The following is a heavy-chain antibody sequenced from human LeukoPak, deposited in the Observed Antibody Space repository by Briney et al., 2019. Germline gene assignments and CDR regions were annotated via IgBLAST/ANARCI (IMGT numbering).Heavy chain of an antibody. V-gene: IGHV3-21*01. Sequence: KTGGSLRLSCAASGFTFSSYSMNWVRQAPGKGLEWVSSISSSSSYIYYADSVKGRFTISRDNAQNSLYLQMNSLRAEDTAVYYCARDLVAATPDAFDIWGQGTMVTVSS. CDR1: GFTFSSYS. J-gene: IGHJ3*02. CDR2: ISSSSSYI. D-gene: IGHD2-15*01. CDR3: ARDLVAATPDAFDI.